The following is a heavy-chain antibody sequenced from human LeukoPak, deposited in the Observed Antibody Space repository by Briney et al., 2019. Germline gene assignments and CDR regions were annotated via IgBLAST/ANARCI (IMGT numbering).Heavy chain of an antibody. D-gene: IGHD3-22*01. V-gene: IGHV1-18*01. CDR2: ISAYNGNT. CDR1: GYTFTSYG. J-gene: IGHJ5*02. CDR3: ARWVLRAYYYDRSGNWFDP. Sequence: ASVKVSCKASGYTFTSYGISWVRQAPGQGLEWMGWISAYNGNTNYAQKVQGRVTMTTDTSTSTAYMELRSLRSDDTAVYYCARWVLRAYYYDRSGNWFDPWGQGTLVTVSS.